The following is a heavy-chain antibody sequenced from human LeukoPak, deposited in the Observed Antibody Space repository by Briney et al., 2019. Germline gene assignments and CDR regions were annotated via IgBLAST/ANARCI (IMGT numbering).Heavy chain of an antibody. Sequence: PSETLSLTCTVSGGSISSGSYYWNWIRQPPGKGLGWIGYIYYSGSTNYNPSLKSRVTISVDTSKNQFSLKLSSLTAADTAVYYCARRAPYSDFWSGKPHHCFDYWGQGTLVTVSS. J-gene: IGHJ4*02. CDR1: GGSISSGSYY. CDR2: IYYSGST. CDR3: ARRAPYSDFWSGKPHHCFDY. V-gene: IGHV4-61*01. D-gene: IGHD3-3*01.